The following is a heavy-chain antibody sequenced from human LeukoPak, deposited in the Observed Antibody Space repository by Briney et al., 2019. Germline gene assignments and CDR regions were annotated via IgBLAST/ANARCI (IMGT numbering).Heavy chain of an antibody. CDR1: GFTFSSYE. CDR2: IKQDGSEK. V-gene: IGHV3-7*01. D-gene: IGHD5-24*01. Sequence: GGSLRLSCAASGFTFSSYEMNWVRQAPGKGLEWVANIKQDGSEKYYVDSVKGRFTISRDNAKNSLYLQMNSLRAEDTAVYYCARRPSRWLPGDWGQGTLVTVSS. CDR3: ARRPSRWLPGD. J-gene: IGHJ4*02.